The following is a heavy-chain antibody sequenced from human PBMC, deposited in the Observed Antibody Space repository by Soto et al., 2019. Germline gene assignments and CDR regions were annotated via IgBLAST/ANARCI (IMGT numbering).Heavy chain of an antibody. CDR1: GFTFSSYG. J-gene: IGHJ5*02. CDR2: ISYAGSNK. CDR3: AKDNCISTSCYRLYNWFDP. D-gene: IGHD2-2*01. Sequence: QVPRVESGGGVVQPGRSLRLSCAASGFTFSSYGMHWVRQAPGKGLDGVAVISYAGSNKYYADSVKGRFTISRDNSKNTLYLQMHSLRAEDTAVYYCAKDNCISTSCYRLYNWFDPWGQGTLVTVSS. V-gene: IGHV3-30*18.